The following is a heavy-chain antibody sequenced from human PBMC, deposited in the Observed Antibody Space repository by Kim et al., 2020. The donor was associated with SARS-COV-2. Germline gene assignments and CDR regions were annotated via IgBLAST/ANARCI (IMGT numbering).Heavy chain of an antibody. CDR2: IKQDGSEK. Sequence: GGSLRLSCAASGFTFSSYWMSWVRQAPGKGLEWVANIKQDGSEKYYVDSVKGRFTISRDNAKNSLYLQMNSLRAEDTAVYYCARNHIAAADPWFDPWGQGTLVTVSS. D-gene: IGHD6-13*01. CDR1: GFTFSSYW. V-gene: IGHV3-7*03. J-gene: IGHJ5*02. CDR3: ARNHIAAADPWFDP.